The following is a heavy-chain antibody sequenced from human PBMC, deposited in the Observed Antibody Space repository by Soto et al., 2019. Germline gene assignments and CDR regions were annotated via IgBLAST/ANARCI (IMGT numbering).Heavy chain of an antibody. V-gene: IGHV1-24*01. J-gene: IGHJ4*02. Sequence: QVQLLQSGAEVKKPGASVKVSCKVSAHTLTELSMHWVRQAPGRGLEWMGGFDPEDGETIFAQKFQGRVTMTEDTSTDSTYMELTSLRSEDTAVYYCAAGGTRWLHSPFDYWGQGTLVTISS. CDR1: AHTLTELS. CDR2: FDPEDGET. D-gene: IGHD1-1*01. CDR3: AAGGTRWLHSPFDY.